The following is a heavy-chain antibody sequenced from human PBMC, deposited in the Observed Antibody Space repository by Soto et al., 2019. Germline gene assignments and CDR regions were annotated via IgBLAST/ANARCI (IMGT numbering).Heavy chain of an antibody. D-gene: IGHD6-19*01. CDR2: IYYIGST. CDR1: GGSISSSSYY. Sequence: SATLSLTCTVSGGSISSSSYYWGWIRHPPGKGLEWIGSIYYIGSTYYNPSLKSRVTISVDTSKNQFSLKLSSVTAADTAVYYCARHREEWLVENWFDPWGQGTLVTVSS. J-gene: IGHJ5*02. CDR3: ARHREEWLVENWFDP. V-gene: IGHV4-39*01.